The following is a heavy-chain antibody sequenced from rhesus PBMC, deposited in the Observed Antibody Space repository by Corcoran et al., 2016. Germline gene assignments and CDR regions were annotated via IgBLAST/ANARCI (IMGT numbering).Heavy chain of an antibody. CDR3: TRSLSGYSYGYFDY. D-gene: IGHD5-24*01. CDR2: ISTVCYYI. V-gene: IGHV3S16*01. Sequence: EVQLVESGGGLVQPGGSLRLSCAASGFTFSDYYMSWVCQGPGKGLEWVSFISTVCYYIYYADSVKGRFTISRDNAKNSLSLQMNSLKTEATAVYYCTRSLSGYSYGYFDYWGQGVLVTVSS. CDR1: GFTFSDYY. J-gene: IGHJ4*01.